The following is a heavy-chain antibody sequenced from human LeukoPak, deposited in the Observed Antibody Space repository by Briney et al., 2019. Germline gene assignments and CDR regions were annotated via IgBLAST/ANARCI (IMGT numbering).Heavy chain of an antibody. CDR3: ARREYYYDSSGRGSNDAFDI. Sequence: GSLRLSCAASGFTFDDYGMSWVRQAPGKGLEWVSGINWNGGSTGYADSVKDRFTISRDNAKNSLYLQMNSLRAEDTALYYCARREYYYDSSGRGSNDAFDIWGQGTMVTVSS. J-gene: IGHJ3*02. CDR2: INWNGGST. CDR1: GFTFDDYG. V-gene: IGHV3-20*04. D-gene: IGHD3-22*01.